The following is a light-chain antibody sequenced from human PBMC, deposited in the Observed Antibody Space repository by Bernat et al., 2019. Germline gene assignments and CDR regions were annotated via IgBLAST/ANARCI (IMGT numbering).Light chain of an antibody. J-gene: IGKJ2*01. CDR2: GAS. Sequence: EIVLTQSPGTLSLSPGERATLSCRASQSVSSSYLAWYQQKPGQAPRLLIYGASSRATGIQDRFSGSGSGTDVTLTISRLEPDDFAVYYCHQYGSSPPYTFGQGTKLEIK. CDR3: HQYGSSPPYT. CDR1: QSVSSSY. V-gene: IGKV3-20*01.